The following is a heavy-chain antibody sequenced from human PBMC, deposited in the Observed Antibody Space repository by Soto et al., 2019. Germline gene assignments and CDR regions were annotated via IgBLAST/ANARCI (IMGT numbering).Heavy chain of an antibody. CDR1: GGSISTYW. CDR2: IYYSGST. V-gene: IGHV4-59*01. J-gene: IGHJ4*02. CDR3: ARPRGSTRSFDY. D-gene: IGHD2-15*01. Sequence: SETLSLICTVSGGSISTYWWSWIRQPPRKGLEWIGYIYYSGSTNYNPSLKSRVTISVDTSKNQFSLKLTSVTAADTAVYYCARPRGSTRSFDYWGQGTLVTVSS.